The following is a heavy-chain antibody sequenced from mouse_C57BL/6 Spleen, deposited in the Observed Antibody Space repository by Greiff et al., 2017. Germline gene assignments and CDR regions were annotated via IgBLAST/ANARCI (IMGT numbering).Heavy chain of an antibody. CDR2: INPSSGYT. V-gene: IGHV1-7*01. J-gene: IGHJ4*01. CDR1: GYTFTSSW. Sequence: QVQLKQSGAELVKPGASVKMSCKASGYTFTSSWMAWVKQRPGQGLEWIGYINPSSGYTKYNQKFKDKATVTADKSSSTAYMQLSSLTYEDSAVYYCVYTEAMDYWGQGTSVTVSS. CDR3: VYTEAMDY. D-gene: IGHD3-1*01.